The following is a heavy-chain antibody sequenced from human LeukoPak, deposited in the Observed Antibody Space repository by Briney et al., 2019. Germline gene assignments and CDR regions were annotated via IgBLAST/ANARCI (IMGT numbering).Heavy chain of an antibody. D-gene: IGHD2-2*01. J-gene: IGHJ5*02. CDR3: ARAQEPYCSSTSCPKSWFDP. CDR1: GGTFSSYA. Sequence: SVKVSCKASGGTFSSYAISWVRQAPGQGLEWMGGIIPIFGTANYAQKFQGRVTITADESTSTAYMELSSLRSEDTAVYYCARAQEPYCSSTSCPKSWFDPWGQGTLVTASS. V-gene: IGHV1-69*01. CDR2: IIPIFGTA.